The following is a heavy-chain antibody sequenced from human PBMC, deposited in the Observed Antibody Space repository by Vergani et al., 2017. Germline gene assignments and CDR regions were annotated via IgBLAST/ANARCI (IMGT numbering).Heavy chain of an antibody. CDR2: VDPEDGEP. Sequence: EVQLVQSGTEVKQPGTTVNLSCKISGYTFTYYYIHWIRQAPGKGLEWMGLVDPEDGEPIYAEKLQGRVTITADTSAHTAFMQLSILTSDDTAIYYCSIERQDCGGDCYYSAFDYWGQGTLVTVSS. CDR1: GYTFTYYY. D-gene: IGHD2-21*02. V-gene: IGHV1-69-2*01. J-gene: IGHJ4*02. CDR3: SIERQDCGGDCYYSAFDY.